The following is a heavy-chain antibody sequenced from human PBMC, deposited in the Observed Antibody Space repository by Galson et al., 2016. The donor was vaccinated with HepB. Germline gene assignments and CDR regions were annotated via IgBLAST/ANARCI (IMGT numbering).Heavy chain of an antibody. CDR3: ATYSGSYRLGY. CDR2: IHSSSSTI. CDR1: GFTFSSFS. J-gene: IGHJ4*02. V-gene: IGHV3-48*01. Sequence: SLRLSCAASGFTFSSFSMNWVRQAPGKGLEWVSYIHSSSSTIYYADSVKGRFTISRDNDRTSLSLQMNSLRAEDTAVYSCATYSGSYRLGYWGQGTLVTVSS. D-gene: IGHD1-26*01.